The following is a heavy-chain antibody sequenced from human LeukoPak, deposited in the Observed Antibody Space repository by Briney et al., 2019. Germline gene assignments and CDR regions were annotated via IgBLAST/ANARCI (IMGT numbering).Heavy chain of an antibody. CDR1: GFTFSSYE. Sequence: PGGSLRLSCAASGFTFSSYEMNWVRQAAGKGLEWVSYISSSGSTIYYADSVKGRFTISRDNAKNSLYLQMNSLRAEDTAVYYCARDRPDYYGSGSYGGWFDPWGQGTLVTVSS. J-gene: IGHJ5*02. D-gene: IGHD3-10*01. CDR2: ISSSGSTI. CDR3: ARDRPDYYGSGSYGGWFDP. V-gene: IGHV3-48*03.